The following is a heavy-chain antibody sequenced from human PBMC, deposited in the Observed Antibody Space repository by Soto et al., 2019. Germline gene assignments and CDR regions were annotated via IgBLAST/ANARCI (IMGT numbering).Heavy chain of an antibody. V-gene: IGHV4-61*01. Sequence: QVQLQESGPGLVKPSETLSLTCTVSGDSVTNDNYYWNWIRQPPGKGLEWIGHIYYSGSTNYSPSLKSRVSISIDTSKHQFSLKLNPVSPADTALHYCASDLRDFDWFDAFDIWGQGTMVTVSS. CDR3: ASDLRDFDWFDAFDI. J-gene: IGHJ3*02. CDR1: GDSVTNDNYY. CDR2: IYYSGST. D-gene: IGHD3-9*01.